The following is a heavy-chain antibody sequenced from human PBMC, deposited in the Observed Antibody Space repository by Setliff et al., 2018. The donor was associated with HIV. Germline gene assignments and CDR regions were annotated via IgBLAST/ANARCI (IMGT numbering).Heavy chain of an antibody. CDR3: ARDRCNSVACYLYNWFDP. D-gene: IGHD2-2*01. CDR1: GYTFSQYP. CDR2: INTGNGNT. V-gene: IGHV1-3*04. J-gene: IGHJ5*02. Sequence: GASVKVSCKASGYTFSQYPMHWVRQAPGQRPEWMGWINTGNGNTKYSQIFRDRVTFTRDTSADTVYMEVSSLRSEDTAVYYCARDRCNSVACYLYNWFDPWGQGTLGTVS.